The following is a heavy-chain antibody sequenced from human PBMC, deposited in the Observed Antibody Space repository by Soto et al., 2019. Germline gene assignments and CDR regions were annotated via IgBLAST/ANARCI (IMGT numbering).Heavy chain of an antibody. CDR2: IYCDGGSP. CDR1: GFPFGDYG. D-gene: IGHD3-9*01. CDR3: AGSETRYFVCLVEY. J-gene: IGHJ4*01. V-gene: IGHV3-20*04. Sequence: EAQLVESGGGVVRPGGSLRLSCAASGFPFGDYGMTWVRQVPGKWLEWFAGIYCDGGSPAYADSVKGRFIISRDNAKKSLYLEMNRLRAEDTALYYCAGSETRYFVCLVEYWGQGSMVTVSS.